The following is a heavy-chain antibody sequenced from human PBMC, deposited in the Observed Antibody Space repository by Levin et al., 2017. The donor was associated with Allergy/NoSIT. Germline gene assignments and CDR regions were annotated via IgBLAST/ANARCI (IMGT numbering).Heavy chain of an antibody. CDR3: ARDVDTAMVTGGLVWFDP. J-gene: IGHJ5*02. CDR2: IYTSGST. D-gene: IGHD5-18*01. V-gene: IGHV4-4*07. CDR1: GGSISSYY. Sequence: SETLSLTCTVSGGSISSYYWSWIRQPAGKGLEWIGRIYTSGSTNYNPSLKSRVTMSVDTSKNQFSLKLSSVTAADTAVYYCARDVDTAMVTGGLVWFDPWGQGTLVTVSS.